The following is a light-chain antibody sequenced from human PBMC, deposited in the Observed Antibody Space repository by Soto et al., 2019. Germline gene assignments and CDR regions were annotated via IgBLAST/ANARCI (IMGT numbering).Light chain of an antibody. CDR1: NSDVGGYNY. Sequence: VLTQPRSVSGSPGQAVTFSCTGTNSDVGGYNYVSWYQQHPDKAPKLIIYDVSKRPSGVPDRFSGSKSGNTASLTISGLQAEDEADYFCSSFAGSYTHVFGTGTKVTVL. CDR2: DVS. J-gene: IGLJ1*01. V-gene: IGLV2-11*01. CDR3: SSFAGSYTHV.